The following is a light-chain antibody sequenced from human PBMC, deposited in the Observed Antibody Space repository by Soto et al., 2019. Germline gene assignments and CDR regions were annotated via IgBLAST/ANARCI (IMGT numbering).Light chain of an antibody. CDR2: ATS. J-gene: IGKJ4*01. Sequence: DIQMTQFPSSLSASLGDRVTITCRASQNIDNYLNWYQHKPGKAPKLLIYATSTLQSGVPARFSGSGSGTACTLTISRLPAEDFGTYFGQEGYSTRAVSFGGGTKVEIK. CDR1: QNIDNY. V-gene: IGKV1-39*01. CDR3: QEGYSTRAVS.